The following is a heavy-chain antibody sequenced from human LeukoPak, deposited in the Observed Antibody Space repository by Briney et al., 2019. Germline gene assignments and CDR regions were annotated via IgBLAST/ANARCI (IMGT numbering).Heavy chain of an antibody. CDR1: GFTFSSFA. Sequence: GGSLRLSCAASGFTFSSFAMTWVRQAPGKGLEWVSAITGSGGTTYYADSVKGRFTISRDNSKNTLYLQMNSLGAEDTAVYYCAKGGVRGVITTGYWGQGTLVTVSS. V-gene: IGHV3-23*01. J-gene: IGHJ4*02. D-gene: IGHD3-10*01. CDR3: AKGGVRGVITTGY. CDR2: ITGSGGTT.